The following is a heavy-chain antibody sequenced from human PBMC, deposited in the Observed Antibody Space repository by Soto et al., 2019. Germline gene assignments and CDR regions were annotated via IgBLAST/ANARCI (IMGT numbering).Heavy chain of an antibody. V-gene: IGHV3-11*01. Sequence: ESGGGLVKPGGSLRLSCAASGFTFSDYYMSWIRQAPGKGLEWVSYISSSGSTIYYADSVKGRFTISRDNAKNSLYLQMNSLRAEDTAVYYCARDPNHSYESYYYGMDVWGQGTTVTVSS. J-gene: IGHJ6*02. CDR3: ARDPNHSYESYYYGMDV. CDR2: ISSSGSTI. D-gene: IGHD3-3*01. CDR1: GFTFSDYY.